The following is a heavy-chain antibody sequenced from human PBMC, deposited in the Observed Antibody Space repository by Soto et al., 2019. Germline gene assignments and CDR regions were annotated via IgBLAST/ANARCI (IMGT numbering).Heavy chain of an antibody. CDR3: TRAPVSGSYCFDF. V-gene: IGHV4-61*01. Sequence: QVQLQESGSGLVKPSETLSLTCTVSGGSVSSGNYYWSWIRQPPGKGLEWIGYIFHTGTTNYNPSLKSRFAISLDTSMNQFSLKLSSVTAADTAVYYCTRAPVSGSYCFDFWGQGTPVTVSS. CDR2: IFHTGTT. CDR1: GGSVSSGNYY. J-gene: IGHJ4*02. D-gene: IGHD1-26*01.